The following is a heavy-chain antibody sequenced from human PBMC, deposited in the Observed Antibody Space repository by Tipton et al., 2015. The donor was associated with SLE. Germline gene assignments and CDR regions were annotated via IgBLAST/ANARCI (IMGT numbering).Heavy chain of an antibody. D-gene: IGHD6-13*01. J-gene: IGHJ4*02. V-gene: IGHV1-46*01. Sequence: QVQLVQSGAEVKKPGASVKVSCEASGYTFTRHYIHWVRQAPGQGLEWMGMINPSGGDAIYTQKFQDRVSLTTDTSTNTVYMELSSLRLEDTAVYYCGRDGENSSSWYVDYWGQGTLVTVSS. CDR3: GRDGENSSSWYVDY. CDR2: INPSGGDA. CDR1: GYTFTRHY.